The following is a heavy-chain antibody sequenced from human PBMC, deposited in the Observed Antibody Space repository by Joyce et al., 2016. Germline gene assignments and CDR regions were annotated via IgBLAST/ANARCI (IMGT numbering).Heavy chain of an antibody. CDR1: GFTFNSFA. V-gene: IGHV3-30*18. CDR2: ISHDAERQ. CDR3: AKGALADQLLPPADL. D-gene: IGHD1-1*01. J-gene: IGHJ1*01. Sequence: QFQLVESGGRVVQPGRSLRLSCRASGFTFNSFAMHWVRQAAGKGLEGVAVISHDAERQFYGESSKGRFTISRDNYKNTLELQMNSLRVEDTAVYYCAKGALADQLLPPADLWGQGTLVTVSS.